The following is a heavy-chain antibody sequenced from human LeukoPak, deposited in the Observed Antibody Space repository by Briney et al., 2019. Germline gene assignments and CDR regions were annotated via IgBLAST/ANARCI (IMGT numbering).Heavy chain of an antibody. V-gene: IGHV4-38-2*02. CDR2: IYYSGST. D-gene: IGHD3-9*01. Sequence: SETLSLTCTVSGYSISSGYYWGWIRQPPGKGLEWIGSIYYSGSTYYNPSLKSRVTISVDTSKNQFSLTLSSVTAADTAVYYCARSLRYFDWLFSGPAPPDYWGQGTLVTVSS. J-gene: IGHJ4*02. CDR1: GYSISSGYY. CDR3: ARSLRYFDWLFSGPAPPDY.